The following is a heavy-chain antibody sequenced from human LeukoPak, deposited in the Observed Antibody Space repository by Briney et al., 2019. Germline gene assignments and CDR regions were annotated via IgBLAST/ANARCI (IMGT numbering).Heavy chain of an antibody. CDR3: ARERPRTCYFDH. J-gene: IGHJ4*02. V-gene: IGHV1-46*01. CDR1: GYTFTSYY. CDR2: ITPSRADT. D-gene: IGHD2-2*01. Sequence: GASVKVSCKASGYTFTSYYIHWVRQAPGQGLEWMGIITPSRADTNYAQKFQGRVTITRDTSTSTVYMELSALRSEDTAVYYCARERPRTCYFDHWGQGTLVTVSS.